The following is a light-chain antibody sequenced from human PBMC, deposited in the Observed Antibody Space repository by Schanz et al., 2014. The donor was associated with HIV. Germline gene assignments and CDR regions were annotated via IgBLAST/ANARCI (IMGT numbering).Light chain of an antibody. J-gene: IGKJ1*01. CDR2: GAS. V-gene: IGKV1-39*01. CDR1: QNIRSD. Sequence: DIQMTQSPSSLSASVGDRVTITCRASQNIRSDLNWYQHKPGKAPKLLIYGASTLLSGVPSRFSGTGSGTDFTLTISRLQPEDVATYYCQQYNSAPRTFGQGTKVEIK. CDR3: QQYNSAPRT.